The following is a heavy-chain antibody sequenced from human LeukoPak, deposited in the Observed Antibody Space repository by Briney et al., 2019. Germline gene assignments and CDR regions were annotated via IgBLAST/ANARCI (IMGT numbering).Heavy chain of an antibody. CDR2: ISGSGGST. CDR1: GFTFSSYA. D-gene: IGHD4-23*01. Sequence: GGSLRLSCAASGFTFSSYAMSWVRQAPGKGLEWVSAISGSGGSTYYADSVKGRFTISRDNSKNTLYLQMNSLRAEDTAVYYCAKDANSGLSAKSGCDYWGQGTLVTVSS. CDR3: AKDANSGLSAKSGCDY. V-gene: IGHV3-23*01. J-gene: IGHJ4*02.